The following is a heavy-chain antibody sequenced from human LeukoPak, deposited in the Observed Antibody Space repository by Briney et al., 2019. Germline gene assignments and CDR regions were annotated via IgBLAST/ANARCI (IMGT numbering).Heavy chain of an antibody. J-gene: IGHJ4*02. CDR3: ARGEMATVVDY. Sequence: GGSLRLSCAASGFTVSSNYMHWVRQAPGRGLEWVSIIYSGGTTYLADSVKGRFTISRDNSKNTVYLQMNSLRAEDTALYYCARGEMATVVDYWGQGTLVTVSS. D-gene: IGHD5-24*01. V-gene: IGHV3-53*01. CDR1: GFTVSSNY. CDR2: IYSGGTT.